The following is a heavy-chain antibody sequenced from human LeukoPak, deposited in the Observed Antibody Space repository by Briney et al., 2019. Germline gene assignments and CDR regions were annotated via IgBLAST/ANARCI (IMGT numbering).Heavy chain of an antibody. Sequence: PSQTLSLTCAISGDSVSSNTAAWNWIRQSPSRGLEWLGRTYYRSKWYNEYAVSVKSRININPDTSKNQFSLQLSSVTPEDTAVYYCARGPGWTRAFDIWGQGTMVTVSS. CDR1: GDSVSSNTAA. CDR2: TYYRSKWYN. D-gene: IGHD3/OR15-3a*01. CDR3: ARGPGWTRAFDI. J-gene: IGHJ3*02. V-gene: IGHV6-1*01.